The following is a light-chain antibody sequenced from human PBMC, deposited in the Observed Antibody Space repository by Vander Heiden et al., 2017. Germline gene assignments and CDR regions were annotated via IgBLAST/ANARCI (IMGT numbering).Light chain of an antibody. Sequence: ETVMTQSPATLSVSPGERATLPCRAGQSVNSNLAWYKQKPGQAPRLLIYGASTRATGIPARFSGSGYGTEFTLTISSLQSEDFAVYYCQQYNNWPPGTFGQGTKVEIK. CDR3: QQYNNWPPGT. V-gene: IGKV3-15*01. CDR1: QSVNSN. CDR2: GAS. J-gene: IGKJ1*01.